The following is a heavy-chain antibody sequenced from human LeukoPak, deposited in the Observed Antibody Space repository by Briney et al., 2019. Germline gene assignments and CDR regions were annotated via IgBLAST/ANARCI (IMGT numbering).Heavy chain of an antibody. J-gene: IGHJ6*03. CDR3: AREGGGKIRKEGWWELLLPGAADYMDV. V-gene: IGHV3-74*01. CDR2: ISNDGSST. CDR1: GFTFTTFW. D-gene: IGHD1-26*01. Sequence: PGGSLRLSCATSGFTFTTFWMHWVRQAPGKGLVWVSRISNDGSSTNYADSVKGRFTISRDNAKNSLYLQMNSLRAEDTAVYYCAREGGGKIRKEGWWELLLPGAADYMDVWGKGTTVTISS.